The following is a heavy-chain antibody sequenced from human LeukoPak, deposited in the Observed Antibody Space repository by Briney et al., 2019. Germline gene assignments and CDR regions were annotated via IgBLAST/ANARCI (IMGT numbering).Heavy chain of an antibody. CDR3: ARNSGSHYRGHFDY. CDR1: GFPSSSYC. J-gene: IGHJ4*02. V-gene: IGHV3-7*01. D-gene: IGHD1-26*01. CDR2: INKDGSEK. Sequence: GGSRRRSCAASGFPSSSYCMSWVRQAPGKGLEWVANINKDGSEKYYVDSVKGRFTISRDNAKNSPYLQMNSPRADDTAVYYCARNSGSHYRGHFDYWGQGTLVTVSS.